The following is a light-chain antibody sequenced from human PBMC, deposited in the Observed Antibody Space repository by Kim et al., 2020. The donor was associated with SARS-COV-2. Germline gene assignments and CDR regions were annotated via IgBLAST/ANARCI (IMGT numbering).Light chain of an antibody. J-gene: IGKJ1*01. V-gene: IGKV1-5*01. CDR2: DAS. CDR1: QSISGW. CDR3: QQYNTYSRD. Sequence: IQMTQSPSTLSASVGDRVTITCRASQSISGWLAWYQRKPGKAPKLLIYDASTLESGVPSRFSGSGSGTEFTLTISSLQPDDFAAYYCQQYNTYSRDFGQGTKVDIK.